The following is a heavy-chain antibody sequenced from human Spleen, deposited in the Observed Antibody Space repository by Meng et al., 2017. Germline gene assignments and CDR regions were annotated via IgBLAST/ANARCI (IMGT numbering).Heavy chain of an antibody. J-gene: IGHJ6*02. CDR2: ISAYSTNT. CDR3: ARGRRITMIVVVITPDYYYYGMDV. D-gene: IGHD3-22*01. CDR1: GYTFSSSG. Sequence: ASVKVSCKASGYTFSSSGVTWVRQAPGQGLEWMGWISAYSTNTNYAQKFQGRVTMTTDTSTSTAYMELRSLRSDDTAVYYCARGRRITMIVVVITPDYYYYGMDVWGQGTTVTVSS. V-gene: IGHV1-18*01.